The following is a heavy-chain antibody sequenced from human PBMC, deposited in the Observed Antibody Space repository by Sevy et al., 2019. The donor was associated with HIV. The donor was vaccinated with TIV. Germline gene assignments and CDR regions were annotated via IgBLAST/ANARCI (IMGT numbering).Heavy chain of an antibody. Sequence: SETLSLTCAVSGGSISSSNWWSWVRQPPGKGLEWIGEIYHSGSTNYNPSLKSRVTISVDKSKNQFSLKLSSVTAADTAVYYCARGKNSNFNYYYGMDVWGQGTTVTVSS. V-gene: IGHV4-4*02. CDR2: IYHSGST. D-gene: IGHD6-13*01. CDR3: ARGKNSNFNYYYGMDV. J-gene: IGHJ6*02. CDR1: GGSISSSNW.